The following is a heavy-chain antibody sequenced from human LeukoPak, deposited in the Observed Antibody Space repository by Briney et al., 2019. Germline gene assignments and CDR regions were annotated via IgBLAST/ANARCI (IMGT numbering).Heavy chain of an antibody. D-gene: IGHD3-10*01. CDR3: AREVVRGNSY. CDR2: TNHSGST. CDR1: GGSFSGYY. J-gene: IGHJ4*02. V-gene: IGHV4-34*01. Sequence: KPSETLSLTCAVYGGSFSGYYWSWIRQPPGKGLEWIGETNHSGSTNYNPSLKSRVTISIDTSKNQFSLKLTSVTAADTAVYYCAREVVRGNSYWGQGTLVTVSS.